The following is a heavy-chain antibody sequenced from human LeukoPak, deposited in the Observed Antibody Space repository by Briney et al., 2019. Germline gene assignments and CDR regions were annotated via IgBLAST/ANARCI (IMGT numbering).Heavy chain of an antibody. CDR3: ARGLFASGSYYNFFDY. Sequence: QPGGSLRLSCAASGFTVSSKYMSWVRQAPGKGLEWVSVIFNGRSTYYADSVKGRFTISTDNSKNMLYLQMNSLRAEDTAVYYCARGLFASGSYYNFFDYWAQGTLVTVSS. CDR1: GFTVSSKY. V-gene: IGHV3-66*01. J-gene: IGHJ4*02. CDR2: IFNGRST. D-gene: IGHD3-10*01.